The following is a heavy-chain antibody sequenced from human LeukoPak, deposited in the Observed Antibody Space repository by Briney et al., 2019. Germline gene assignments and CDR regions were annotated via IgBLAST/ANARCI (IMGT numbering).Heavy chain of an antibody. J-gene: IGHJ4*02. V-gene: IGHV3-74*01. CDR2: INSDGDTT. CDR1: GFTFSNYW. Sequence: GGSLRLTCAASGFTFSNYWMHWVRQAPGKGLVWVSRINSDGDTTTYAESVKGRFTISRDNAKNTLYLQMNSLRPEDTAVYYCARGSSGYLVGGYFDYWGQGTLVTVSS. CDR3: ARGSSGYLVGGYFDY. D-gene: IGHD3-22*01.